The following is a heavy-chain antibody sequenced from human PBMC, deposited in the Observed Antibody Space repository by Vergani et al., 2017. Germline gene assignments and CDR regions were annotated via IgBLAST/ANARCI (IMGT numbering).Heavy chain of an antibody. CDR1: GFTFSSYA. V-gene: IGHV3-30*01. Sequence: VQLVESGGGLVQPGGSLRLSCAASGFTFSSYAMHWVRQAPGKGLEWVAVISYDGSNKYYADSVKGRFTISRDNSKNTLYLQMNSLRAEDTAVYYCASLITIFGVVQDAFDIWGQGTMVTVSS. J-gene: IGHJ3*02. D-gene: IGHD3-3*01. CDR2: ISYDGSNK. CDR3: ASLITIFGVVQDAFDI.